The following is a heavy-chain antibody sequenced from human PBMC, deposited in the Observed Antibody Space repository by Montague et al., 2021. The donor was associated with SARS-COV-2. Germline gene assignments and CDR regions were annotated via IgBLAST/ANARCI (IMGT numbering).Heavy chain of an antibody. Sequence: SETLSLTCTVSGGSITGYYWSWLRRSPGKGLEWIAYIYDGGAVNXNPSLVSRVTISTDTSKNQLSLKVNSVTAADTAVYYCVRDHPYGGPRGAYDIWGQGTVVPVSS. D-gene: IGHD4-23*01. CDR1: GGSITGYY. CDR2: IYDGGAV. V-gene: IGHV4-59*01. J-gene: IGHJ3*02. CDR3: VRDHPYGGPRGAYDI.